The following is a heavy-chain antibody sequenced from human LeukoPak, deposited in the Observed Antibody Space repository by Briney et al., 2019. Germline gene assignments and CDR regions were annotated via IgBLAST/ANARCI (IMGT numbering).Heavy chain of an antibody. D-gene: IGHD3-3*01. CDR1: GFTFNTAW. V-gene: IGHV3-15*01. J-gene: IGHJ4*02. CDR2: IKSKSDGGTA. CDR3: TTGSIFGVVTYAEGY. Sequence: PGGSLRLSCAASGFTFNTAWLSWFRQAPGKGLERVGRIKSKSDGGTAEYTAPVRGRFIISRDDSRNMMYLQMNSLRTEDTAVYYCTTGSIFGVVTYAEGYWGQGTLVTVSS.